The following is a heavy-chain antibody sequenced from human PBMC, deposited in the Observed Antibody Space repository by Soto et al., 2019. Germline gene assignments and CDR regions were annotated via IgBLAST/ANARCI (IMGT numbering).Heavy chain of an antibody. Sequence: EVQLLESGGGLVQPGGSLRLSCAASGFIFSDYSMSWVRQAPGKGLEWVSCINGSGDSAYYADSVKGRFTISRDNSKNTLNLQMNSLSGEETAVYYCSKEGTTAVAGTYYYGMDIWGQGTTVTVSS. V-gene: IGHV3-23*01. CDR3: SKEGTTAVAGTYYYGMDI. CDR1: GFIFSDYS. D-gene: IGHD6-19*01. J-gene: IGHJ6*02. CDR2: INGSGDSA.